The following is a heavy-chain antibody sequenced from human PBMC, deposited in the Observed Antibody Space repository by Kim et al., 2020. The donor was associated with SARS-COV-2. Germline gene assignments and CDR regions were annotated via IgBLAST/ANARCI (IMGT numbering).Heavy chain of an antibody. Sequence: GGSLRLSCAASGFTFSDAWMSWVRQAPGRGLEWVARVRSNTDGGAREYAAAVKGRFTISRDDSKNMVYLEMNSLKTEASAIYYCTTLNWFDPWGQGTRVTVSS. CDR1: GFTFSDAW. V-gene: IGHV3-15*01. CDR3: TTLNWFDP. J-gene: IGHJ5*02. CDR2: VRSNTDGGAR.